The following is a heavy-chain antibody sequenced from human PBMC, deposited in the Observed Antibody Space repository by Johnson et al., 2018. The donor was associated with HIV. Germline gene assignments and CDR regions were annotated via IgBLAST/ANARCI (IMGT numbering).Heavy chain of an antibody. V-gene: IGHV3-NL1*01. D-gene: IGHD3-22*01. CDR1: GFTFSGYA. J-gene: IGHJ3*02. CDR2: IYSGGST. CDR3: ARETSPYYYDSSGYYSHDAFDI. Sequence: QVLLVESGGGVVQPGRSLRLSCAASGFTFSGYAMHWVRQAPWKGLEWVSVIYSGGSTYYADSVKGRFTISRDNSKNTLYLQMNSLRAEDTAVYYCARETSPYYYDSSGYYSHDAFDIWGQGTMVTVSS.